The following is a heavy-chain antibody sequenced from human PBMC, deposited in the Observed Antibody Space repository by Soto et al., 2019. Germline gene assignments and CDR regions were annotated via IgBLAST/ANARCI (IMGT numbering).Heavy chain of an antibody. V-gene: IGHV4-4*03. CDR2: IYHSGST. CDR1: GGSISRSNW. D-gene: IGHD6-19*01. Sequence: PEKLSVTCAVSGGSISRSNWWSWVRQPPGKGLEWIGEIYHSGSTNYNPSLRSRVNISVDKSKNQISLKLSSVTAADTAVYYCASQKTQAVALEYWGQGSLVTVS. J-gene: IGHJ4*02. CDR3: ASQKTQAVALEY.